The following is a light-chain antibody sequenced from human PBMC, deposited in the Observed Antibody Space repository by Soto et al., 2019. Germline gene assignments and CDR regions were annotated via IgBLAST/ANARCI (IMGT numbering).Light chain of an antibody. Sequence: EIVLTQSPATLSLSPGERATLSCRASQSVGSYLAWYQQKPGQAPRLLIYGASNRATGIPARFSGSGSGTDFTLTISNLQPEDFATYYCQQSYDTSWMFGQGTKVDI. CDR2: GAS. CDR3: QQSYDTSWM. CDR1: QSVGSY. V-gene: IGKV3-11*01. J-gene: IGKJ1*01.